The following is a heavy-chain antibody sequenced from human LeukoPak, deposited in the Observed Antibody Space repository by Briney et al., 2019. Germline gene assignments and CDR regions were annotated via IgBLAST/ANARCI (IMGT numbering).Heavy chain of an antibody. CDR3: ARDAVGTYDY. V-gene: IGHV1-2*02. CDR1: GYTFMGYF. CDR2: INPDSGGT. J-gene: IGHJ4*02. D-gene: IGHD2-21*02. Sequence: ASVRVSCKASGYTFMGYFIHWVRQAPGQGLEWMGWINPDSGGTNYAQNFQGRVTLTRDTSISTAYMELHGLQFDDTAVYYCARDAVGTYDYWGQGTLVTVSS.